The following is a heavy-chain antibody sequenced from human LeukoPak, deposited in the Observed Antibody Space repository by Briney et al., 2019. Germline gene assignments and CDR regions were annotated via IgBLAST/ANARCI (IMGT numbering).Heavy chain of an antibody. CDR2: IRYDGSNK. Sequence: GGSLGLSCAASGFTFSSYGMHWVRQAPGKGLEWVAFIRYDGSNKYYADSVKGRFTISRDNSKNTLYLQMNSLRAEDTAVYYCARGSVVGYDSSGYHPDDAFDIWGQGTMVTVSS. J-gene: IGHJ3*02. CDR3: ARGSVVGYDSSGYHPDDAFDI. D-gene: IGHD3-22*01. CDR1: GFTFSSYG. V-gene: IGHV3-30*02.